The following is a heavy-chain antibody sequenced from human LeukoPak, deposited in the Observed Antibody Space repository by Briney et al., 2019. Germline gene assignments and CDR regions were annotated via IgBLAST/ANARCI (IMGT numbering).Heavy chain of an antibody. J-gene: IGHJ4*02. V-gene: IGHV4-59*01. Sequence: SETLSLTCSVSGGSIGSYYWSWIRQPPGKGLEWIGYIYSSGSTNYNPSLKSRVTISIDTSKNQFSLKLSSVTAADTAVYYCAREGTTVTHFDYWGQGTLVTVSS. D-gene: IGHD4-11*01. CDR1: GGSIGSYY. CDR2: IYSSGST. CDR3: AREGTTVTHFDY.